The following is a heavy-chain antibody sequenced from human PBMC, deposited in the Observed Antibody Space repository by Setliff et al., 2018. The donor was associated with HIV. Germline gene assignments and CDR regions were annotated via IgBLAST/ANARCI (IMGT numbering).Heavy chain of an antibody. J-gene: IGHJ4*02. CDR1: GASISGDNFY. D-gene: IGHD3-22*01. CDR2: VYYSGST. Sequence: KASETLSLTCNVSGASISGDNFYWTWIRQRPGKGLEWIGYVYYSGSTFYNPSLKSRDTISVDTSKNQFSLRVNSVTAADTAVYYCARKHLVNVFDYWGQGTLVTVSS. V-gene: IGHV4-61*01. CDR3: ARKHLVNVFDY.